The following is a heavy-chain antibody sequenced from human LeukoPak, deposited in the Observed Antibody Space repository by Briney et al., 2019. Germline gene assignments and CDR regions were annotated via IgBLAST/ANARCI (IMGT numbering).Heavy chain of an antibody. J-gene: IGHJ3*02. CDR3: ARHLRLAGVANDAFDI. CDR1: GYSISSGYY. CDR2: IYYSGRT. V-gene: IGHV4-38-2*02. D-gene: IGHD3-16*01. Sequence: PSETLSLTCTVSGYSISSGYYWGWIRQPPGKGLEWIGSIYYSGRTYYNPSLESRVTISVDTSKNQFSLKLSSVTAADTAIYYCARHLRLAGVANDAFDIWGQGTMVTVSS.